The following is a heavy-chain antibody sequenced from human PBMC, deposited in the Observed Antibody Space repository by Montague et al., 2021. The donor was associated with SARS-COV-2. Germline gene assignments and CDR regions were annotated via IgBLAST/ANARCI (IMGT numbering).Heavy chain of an antibody. V-gene: IGHV4-39*01. D-gene: IGHD3-3*01. Sequence: SETLSLTCTVSGGSISSSSYYWGWIRQPPGKGLEWIGSIYYSGSTYYNPSLKSRVTISVDTSKNQFSLKLSSVTAADTAVYYCARVDRDTTSFGVVRGYFDLWGRGTLVTVSS. CDR1: GGSISSSSYY. CDR2: IYYSGST. CDR3: ARVDRDTTSFGVVRGYFDL. J-gene: IGHJ2*01.